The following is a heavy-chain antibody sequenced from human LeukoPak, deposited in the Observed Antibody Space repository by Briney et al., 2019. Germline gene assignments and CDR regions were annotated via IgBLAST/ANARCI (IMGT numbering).Heavy chain of an antibody. CDR1: GFTFNSYW. CDR3: ARSLFWDILAPGAFDI. CDR2: ISNSGSTI. J-gene: IGHJ3*02. V-gene: IGHV3-48*04. Sequence: PGGSPRLSCAASGFTFNSYWMNWVRQAPGKGLEWVSYISNSGSTIYYADSVKGRFTISRDNAKNSLYLQMNSLRAEDTAVYYCARSLFWDILAPGAFDIWGQGTMVTVSS. D-gene: IGHD3-9*01.